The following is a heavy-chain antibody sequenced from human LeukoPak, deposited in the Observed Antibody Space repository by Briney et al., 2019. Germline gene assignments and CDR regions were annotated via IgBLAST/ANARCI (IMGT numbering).Heavy chain of an antibody. CDR1: GFTFSDYY. Sequence: GGSLRLSCAASGFTFSDYYMTWIRQAPGKGLEWVSYISNSGSPVHYTDSVKGRFTISRDNAKKSLYLQMNSRRAEDTAMYYCARVQYDSSGSYFDNWGQGILVTASS. J-gene: IGHJ4*02. CDR3: ARVQYDSSGSYFDN. D-gene: IGHD3-22*01. CDR2: ISNSGSPV. V-gene: IGHV3-11*04.